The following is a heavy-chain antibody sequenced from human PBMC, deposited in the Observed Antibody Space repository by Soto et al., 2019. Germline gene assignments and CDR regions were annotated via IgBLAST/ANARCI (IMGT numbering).Heavy chain of an antibody. Sequence: GASVKVSCKASGYTFTSYYMHWVRQAPGQGLEWMGIINPSGGSTSYAQKFQGRVTMTRDTSTSTVYMELSSLRSEDTAVYYCARDRGYATRGAAYYFDYWGQGTLVTVSS. CDR1: GYTFTSYY. V-gene: IGHV1-46*01. J-gene: IGHJ4*02. CDR2: INPSGGST. CDR3: ARDRGYATRGAAYYFDY. D-gene: IGHD5-12*01.